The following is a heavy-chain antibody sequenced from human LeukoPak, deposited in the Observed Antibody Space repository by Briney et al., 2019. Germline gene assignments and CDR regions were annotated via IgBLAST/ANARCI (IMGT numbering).Heavy chain of an antibody. Sequence: GGALRLSCAASGFIVSSNYMSWVRQAPGKGLEWVAVFYGGDATNYADSVKGRFTISRDSSKNTLYLQMNSLRVEDTALYYCARGRGSTSSYDYWGQGSLVTVSS. CDR3: ARGRGSTSSYDY. CDR2: FYGGDAT. D-gene: IGHD2-2*01. V-gene: IGHV3-53*01. J-gene: IGHJ4*02. CDR1: GFIVSSNY.